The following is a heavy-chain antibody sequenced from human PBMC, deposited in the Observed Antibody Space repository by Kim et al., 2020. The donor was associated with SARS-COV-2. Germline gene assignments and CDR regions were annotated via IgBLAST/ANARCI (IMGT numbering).Heavy chain of an antibody. D-gene: IGHD3-10*01. Sequence: SETLSLTCAVYGRSLSGYYWTWIRHSPGTGLQWIGEITQTGTTNYDPSLRGRVTISVAASQGQFSLTLNSATAADTAIYYCARGKSEYFGSGRARSFDL. CDR3: ARGKSEYFGSGRARSFDL. CDR1: GRSLSGYY. V-gene: IGHV4-34*01. CDR2: ITQTGTT. J-gene: IGHJ2*01.